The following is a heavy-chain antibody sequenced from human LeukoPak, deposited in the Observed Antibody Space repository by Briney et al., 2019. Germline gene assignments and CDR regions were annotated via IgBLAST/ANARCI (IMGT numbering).Heavy chain of an antibody. D-gene: IGHD4-23*01. V-gene: IGHV1-18*04. J-gene: IGHJ2*01. CDR1: GYTLTGYY. CDR2: ISAYSGNT. CDR3: ARGGNSAYWYLDL. Sequence: GASGKVSCKASGYTLTGYYMHWVRQAPGQGLEWMGWISAYSGNTNYAQKFQGRVTMTTDTSTSTAYMELRSLRSDDTAVYYCARGGNSAYWYLDLWGRGTLVTVSS.